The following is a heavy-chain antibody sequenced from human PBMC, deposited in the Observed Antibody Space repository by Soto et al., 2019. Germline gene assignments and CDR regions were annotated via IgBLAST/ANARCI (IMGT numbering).Heavy chain of an antibody. CDR3: ARDGTATVTTNRGLDYYYGMDV. CDR2: ISAYNGNT. CDR1: GYTFTSYG. Sequence: GASVKVSCKASGYTFTSYGISWVRQAPGQGLEWMGWISAYNGNTNYAQKLQGRVTMTTDTSTSTAYMELRSLRSDDTAVYYCARDGTATVTTNRGLDYYYGMDVWGQGTTVTVPS. J-gene: IGHJ6*02. D-gene: IGHD4-17*01. V-gene: IGHV1-18*04.